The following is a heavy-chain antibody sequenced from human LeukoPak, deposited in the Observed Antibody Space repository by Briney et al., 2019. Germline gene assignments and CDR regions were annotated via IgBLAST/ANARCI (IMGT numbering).Heavy chain of an antibody. D-gene: IGHD3-3*01. CDR1: GGSISSSSYY. CDR2: IYYSGST. Sequence: PSETLSLTCTVSGGSISSSSYYWGWIRQPPGKGLEWIGSIYYSGSTYYNPSLKSRVTISVDTSKNQFSLKLSSVTAADTAVYYCARGHTRYNYYDFWSGYPNWFDPWGQGTLVTVSS. J-gene: IGHJ5*02. V-gene: IGHV4-39*01. CDR3: ARGHTRYNYYDFWSGYPNWFDP.